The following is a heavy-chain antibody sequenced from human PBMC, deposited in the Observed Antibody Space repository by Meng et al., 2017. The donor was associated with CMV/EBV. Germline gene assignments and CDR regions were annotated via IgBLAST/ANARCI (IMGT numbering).Heavy chain of an antibody. V-gene: IGHV3-74*01. CDR2: INSDGSST. J-gene: IGHJ6*02. D-gene: IGHD6-6*01. CDR3: ARDLSGQLVPATLNYYYYYGMDV. CDR1: GFTFSSYW. Sequence: GESLKISCAASGFTFSSYWMHWVRQAPGKGLVWVSRINSDGSSTSYADSVKGRFTISRDNAKNTLYLQMNSLRAEDTAVYYCARDLSGQLVPATLNYYYYYGMDVWGQGTTVTVSS.